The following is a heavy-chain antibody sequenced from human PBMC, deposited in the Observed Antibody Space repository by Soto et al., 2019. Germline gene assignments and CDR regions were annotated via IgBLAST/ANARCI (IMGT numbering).Heavy chain of an antibody. CDR2: IWYGGSNK. CDR1: GFTFSSYG. D-gene: IGHD4-17*01. Sequence: TGGSLRLSCAASGFTFSSYGMHWVRQAPGKGLEWVAVIWYGGSNKYYADSVKGRFTISRDNSKNRLYVQMHSLRADDTAVYFCARGLNGDYFGYFDYWGQGTRVTVSS. J-gene: IGHJ4*02. V-gene: IGHV3-33*01. CDR3: ARGLNGDYFGYFDY.